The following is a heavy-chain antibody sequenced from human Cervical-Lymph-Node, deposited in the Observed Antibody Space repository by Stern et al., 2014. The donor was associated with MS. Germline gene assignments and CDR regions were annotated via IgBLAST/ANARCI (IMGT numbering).Heavy chain of an antibody. CDR2: ISSSSSYI. Sequence: EVQLVESGGGLVKPGGSLSLSCAASGFTFSSYSMNWVRQAPGKGLEWVSSISSSSSYIYYADSVKGRFTISRDNAKNSLYLQMNSLRAEDTAVYYCARDPYYDFWSGYYYYYYGMDVWGQGTTVTVSS. V-gene: IGHV3-21*01. CDR1: GFTFSSYS. CDR3: ARDPYYDFWSGYYYYYYGMDV. J-gene: IGHJ6*02. D-gene: IGHD3-3*01.